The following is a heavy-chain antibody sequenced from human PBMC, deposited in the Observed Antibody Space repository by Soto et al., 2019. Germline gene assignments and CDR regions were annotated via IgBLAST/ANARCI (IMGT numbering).Heavy chain of an antibody. CDR2: IYYTGNT. D-gene: IGHD6-13*01. CDR1: GDSISSDY. Sequence: SETLSLTCTVSGDSISSDYWTWIRQPPGQGLEWIGYIYYTGNTNYNPSLKSRVTISVDSSKNQFFMKLSSVTAADTAVYYCARTAGSWYLRYYFDYWGQGALVTVSS. V-gene: IGHV4-59*01. CDR3: ARTAGSWYLRYYFDY. J-gene: IGHJ4*02.